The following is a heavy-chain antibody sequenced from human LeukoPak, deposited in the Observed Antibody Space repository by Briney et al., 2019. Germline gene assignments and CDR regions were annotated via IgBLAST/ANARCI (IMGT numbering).Heavy chain of an antibody. D-gene: IGHD4-17*01. V-gene: IGHV4-39*07. J-gene: IGHJ4*02. CDR3: ARDQAVTTKLFDY. CDR2: IYYSGST. CDR1: GGSISSSSYY. Sequence: SETLSLTCTVSGGSISSSSYYWGWIRQPPGKGLEWIGSIYYSGSTYYNPSLKSRVTISVDTSKNQFSLKLSSVTAADTAVYYCARDQAVTTKLFDYWGQGTLVTVSS.